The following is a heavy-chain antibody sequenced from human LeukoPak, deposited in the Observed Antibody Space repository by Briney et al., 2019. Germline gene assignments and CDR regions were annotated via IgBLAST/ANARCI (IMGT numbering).Heavy chain of an antibody. D-gene: IGHD3-3*01. V-gene: IGHV4-34*01. CDR3: ARGRKGVTIFGVVIIGYFDY. CDR1: GGSFSGYY. CDR2: INHSGST. Sequence: SETLSLTCAVYGGSFSGYYWSWIRQPPGKGLEWIGEINHSGSTNYNPSLKSRVTISVDTSKNQFSLKLSSVTAADTAVYYCARGRKGVTIFGVVIIGYFDYWGQGTLVTVSS. J-gene: IGHJ4*02.